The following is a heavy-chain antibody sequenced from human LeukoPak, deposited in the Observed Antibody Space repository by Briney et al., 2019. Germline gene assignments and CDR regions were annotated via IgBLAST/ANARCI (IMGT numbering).Heavy chain of an antibody. CDR2: ISSSSSTI. J-gene: IGHJ6*02. V-gene: IGHV3-48*01. CDR1: GFTFSSYS. D-gene: IGHD6-19*01. CDR3: ARDRRYSSGWYSYYGMDV. Sequence: GGSLRLSCAASGFTFSSYSMNWVRQAPGKGLEWVSYISSSSSTIYYADSVKGRFTISRDNAKNSLYLQMNSLRAEDTAVYYCARDRRYSSGWYSYYGMDVWGQGTTVTVS.